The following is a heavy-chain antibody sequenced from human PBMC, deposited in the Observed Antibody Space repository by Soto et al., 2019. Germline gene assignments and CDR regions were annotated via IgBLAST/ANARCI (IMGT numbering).Heavy chain of an antibody. D-gene: IGHD3-16*01. CDR3: ARHPAIAKFENGLDV. CDR1: GGSVNYLY. Sequence: SETLSLTCTVSGGSVNYLYWSWIRQPPGKGLEWIGYIFYTGITLYNPSLRGRVTMSIDTSKNQFSLNLYSVTAADTAMYYCARHPAIAKFENGLDVWGQGTTVTVSS. V-gene: IGHV4-59*08. J-gene: IGHJ6*02. CDR2: IFYTGIT.